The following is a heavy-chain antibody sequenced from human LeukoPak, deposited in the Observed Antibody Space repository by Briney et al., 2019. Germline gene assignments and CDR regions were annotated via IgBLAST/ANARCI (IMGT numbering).Heavy chain of an antibody. J-gene: IGHJ3*02. CDR1: GYTFTDYY. CDR2: VDPEDGET. Sequence: ASVKVSCKVSGYTFTDYYMHWVQQDPGKGLEWMGLVDPEDGETIYAEKFQGRVTITADTSTDTAYMELSSLRSEDTAVYYCATLNGYCGGDCYSDAFDIWGQGTMVTVSS. CDR3: ATLNGYCGGDCYSDAFDI. D-gene: IGHD2-21*01. V-gene: IGHV1-69-2*01.